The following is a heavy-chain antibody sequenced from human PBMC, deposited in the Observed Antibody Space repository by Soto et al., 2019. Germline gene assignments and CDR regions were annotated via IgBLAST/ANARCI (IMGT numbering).Heavy chain of an antibody. Sequence: PSETLSLTCTVSGGSISSSSYYWGWIRQPPGKGLERIGSIYNSGRTYYSTSLQNRVNISADTSKNQFSLKLSSVTAADTAVYYCARQVVDGAVAGTGSFDYWGQGTLVTVSS. CDR3: ARQVVDGAVAGTGSFDY. CDR1: GGSISSSSYY. D-gene: IGHD6-19*01. J-gene: IGHJ4*02. V-gene: IGHV4-39*01. CDR2: IYNSGRT.